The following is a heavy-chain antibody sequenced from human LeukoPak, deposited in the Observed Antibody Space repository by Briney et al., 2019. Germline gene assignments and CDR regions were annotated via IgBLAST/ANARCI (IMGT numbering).Heavy chain of an antibody. CDR3: AREGITMIVVVI. J-gene: IGHJ4*02. D-gene: IGHD3-22*01. V-gene: IGHV1-69*04. Sequence: ASVKVSCKASGGTFSSYAISWVRQAPGQGLEWMGRITPILGIANYARKFQGRVTITADKSTSTAYMELSSLRSEDTAVYYCAREGITMIVVVIWGQGTLVTVSS. CDR2: ITPILGIA. CDR1: GGTFSSYA.